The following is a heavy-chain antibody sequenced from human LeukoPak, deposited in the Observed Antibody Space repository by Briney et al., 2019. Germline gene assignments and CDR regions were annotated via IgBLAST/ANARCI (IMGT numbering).Heavy chain of an antibody. CDR1: GGSISGYY. CDR2: IYYSGST. D-gene: IGHD3-22*01. V-gene: IGHV4-59*01. Sequence: SETLSLTCTVSGGSISGYYWSWIRQSPGKELEWIGYIYYSGSTNYNPSLKSRVTILVDTSKNQFSLKLSSVTAADTAVYYCARWFYDSSGYYSYEYWGQGTLVTVSS. CDR3: ARWFYDSSGYYSYEY. J-gene: IGHJ4*02.